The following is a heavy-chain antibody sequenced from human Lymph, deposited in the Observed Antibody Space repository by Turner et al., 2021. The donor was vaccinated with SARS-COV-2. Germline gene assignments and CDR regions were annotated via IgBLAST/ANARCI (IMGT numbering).Heavy chain of an antibody. CDR2: LSYDGSNK. CDR1: GFTFSSYA. Sequence: QVQLVESGGGVAQPGRSLRLSCAASGFTFSSYAMPWVRQAPGKGLDWVALLSYDGSNKYYADSVKGRFTISRENSKNTLSLQMNSLRAEDTAVYYCARSGPNFDYWGQGTLVTVSS. J-gene: IGHJ4*02. D-gene: IGHD7-27*01. V-gene: IGHV3-30-3*01. CDR3: ARSGPNFDY.